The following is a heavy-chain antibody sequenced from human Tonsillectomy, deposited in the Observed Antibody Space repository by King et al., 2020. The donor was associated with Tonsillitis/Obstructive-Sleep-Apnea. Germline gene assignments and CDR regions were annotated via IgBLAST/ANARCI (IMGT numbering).Heavy chain of an antibody. D-gene: IGHD2-8*02. CDR3: VKDQGRYCTGSVCFSFDF. CDR2: ISSNGGST. J-gene: IGHJ4*02. CDR1: GFTLSTYP. V-gene: IGHV3-64D*06. Sequence: EVQLVESGGGLVQPGGSLRLSCSASGFTLSTYPMHWVRQAPGKGLEYVSGISSNGGSTYYADSVKGRFTISRDNSKNTLYLQMNSLRAEDTAVYYCVKDQGRYCTGSVCFSFDFWGQGTLVTVSS.